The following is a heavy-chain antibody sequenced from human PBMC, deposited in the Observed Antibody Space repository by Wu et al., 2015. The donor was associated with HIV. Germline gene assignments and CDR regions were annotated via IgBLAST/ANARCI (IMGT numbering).Heavy chain of an antibody. V-gene: IGHV1-46*01. CDR2: IDPAGGSP. CDR3: ARADGYGDLDY. Sequence: QVQLVQSGAEVKKPGSSVKVSCKASGGTFSSYAISWVRQAPGQGLEWMGLIDPAGGSPSYAQKFQGRVTMTRDTSTSTIYMELSSLRSDDTTIYYCARADGYGDLDYWGQGTLVTVSS. CDR1: GGTFSSYA. J-gene: IGHJ4*02. D-gene: IGHD4-17*01.